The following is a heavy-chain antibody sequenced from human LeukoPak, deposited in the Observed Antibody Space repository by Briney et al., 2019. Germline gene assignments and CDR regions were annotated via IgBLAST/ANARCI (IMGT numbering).Heavy chain of an antibody. CDR3: TTGGYYVSGIY. V-gene: IGHV3-15*01. D-gene: IGHD3-10*01. J-gene: IGHJ4*02. CDR1: GFTFNNAW. CDR2: IKGKTDGETT. Sequence: GGSLRLSCAASGFTFNNAWMSWVRQAPGKGLEWVGRIKGKTDGETTDYATPVKGGFIISRDDSKDTLYLQMNSLKTEDTAVYYCTTGGYYVSGIYWGQGTLVTVSS.